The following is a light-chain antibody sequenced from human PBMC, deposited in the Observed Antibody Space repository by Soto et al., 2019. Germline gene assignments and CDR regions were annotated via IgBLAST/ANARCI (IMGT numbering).Light chain of an antibody. CDR2: GNI. CDR1: SSNIGAGYD. CDR3: QSYDSSLSAWV. J-gene: IGLJ2*01. Sequence: QSVLTQPPSVSGAPGQRVTMSCTGSSSNIGAGYDVHWFQQLPGTAPRLLIYGNINRLAGVPARFSGSKSGTSASLAITGLQAEDAADYYCQSYDSSLSAWVFGGGTKLTVL. V-gene: IGLV1-40*01.